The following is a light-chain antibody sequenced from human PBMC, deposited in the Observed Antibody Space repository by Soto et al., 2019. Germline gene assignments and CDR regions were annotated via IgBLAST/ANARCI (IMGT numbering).Light chain of an antibody. CDR3: SSYTSSSTLLYV. CDR1: SSDVGGYNY. J-gene: IGLJ1*01. CDR2: DVS. V-gene: IGLV2-14*01. Sequence: QYALTQTASVSGSPGQSITISCTGTSSDVGGYNYVSWYQQHPGKAPKLMIYDVSNRPSGVSNRLSGSKSGITASLTISGLQAEDEADYYCSSYTSSSTLLYVFGTGTKLTVL.